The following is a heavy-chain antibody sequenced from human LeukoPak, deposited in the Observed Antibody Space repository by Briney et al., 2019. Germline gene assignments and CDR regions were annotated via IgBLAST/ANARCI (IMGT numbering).Heavy chain of an antibody. CDR3: AREGYCSSTSCYTPDY. J-gene: IGHJ4*02. CDR1: GYTFTGYY. V-gene: IGHV1-2*02. D-gene: IGHD2-2*02. Sequence: ASVKVSCKASGYTFTGYYMHWVRQAPGQGLEWMGWINPNSGGTNYAQKFQGRVTMTRDTSISTAYMELSRLRSDDTAVYYCAREGYCSSTSCYTPDYWGQGTLVTVSS. CDR2: INPNSGGT.